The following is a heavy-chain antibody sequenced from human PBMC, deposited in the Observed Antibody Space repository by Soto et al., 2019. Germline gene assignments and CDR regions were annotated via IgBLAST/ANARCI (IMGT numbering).Heavy chain of an antibody. CDR3: AKAQRQWLASWYFDY. J-gene: IGHJ4*02. CDR1: GFTFSSYC. V-gene: IGHV3-30*18. CDR2: ISSDGSNK. Sequence: QVQLVESGGGVVQPGRSLRLSCAASGFTFSSYCMHWVLQAPGKGLELVAVISSDGSNKYYADSVKGRFTISRDNSKHTLYLQMDSLRAEDTAVYYCAKAQRQWLASWYFDYWGKGTMVTVSS. D-gene: IGHD6-19*01.